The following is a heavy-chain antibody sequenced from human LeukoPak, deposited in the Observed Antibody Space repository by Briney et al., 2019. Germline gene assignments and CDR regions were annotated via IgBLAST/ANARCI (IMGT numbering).Heavy chain of an antibody. Sequence: PSETLSLTCAVSGGSISSNSYYWGWIRQPPGKGLEWIGEINHAGGTNYNPSLKSRITISLDTSKNQFSLKLTSMTAADTALYYCARSSPVGYDFWGQGTLVTVSS. J-gene: IGHJ4*02. CDR1: GGSISSNSYY. CDR3: ARSSPVGYDF. V-gene: IGHV4-39*07. CDR2: INHAGGT. D-gene: IGHD1-26*01.